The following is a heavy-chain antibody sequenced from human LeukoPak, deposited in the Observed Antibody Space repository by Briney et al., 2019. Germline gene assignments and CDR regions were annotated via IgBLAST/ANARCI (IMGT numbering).Heavy chain of an antibody. D-gene: IGHD2-15*01. CDR3: ASQVVAAQYYFDY. CDR2: IYHSGST. CDR1: GGSISSSNW. V-gene: IGHV4-4*02. Sequence: SETLSLTCAVSGGSISSSNWWSWVRQPPGKGLEWIGEIYHSGSTNYNPSLKSRVTISVDKSKNQFSLKLSSVTAADTAVYYCASQVVAAQYYFDYWGQGTLVTVSS. J-gene: IGHJ4*02.